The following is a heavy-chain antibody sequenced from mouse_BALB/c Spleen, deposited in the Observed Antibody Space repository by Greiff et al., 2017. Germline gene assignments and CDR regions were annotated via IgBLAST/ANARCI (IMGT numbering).Heavy chain of an antibody. CDR1: GFTFSSYG. Sequence: EVKLMESGGGLVQPGGSLKLSCAASGFTFSSYGMSWVRQTPDKRLELVATINSNGGSTYYPDSVKGRFTISRDNAKNTLYLQMSSLKSEDTAMYYCARDLRLPYAMDYWGQGTTLTVSS. D-gene: IGHD1-2*01. V-gene: IGHV5-6-3*01. J-gene: IGHJ2*01. CDR3: ARDLRLPYAMDY. CDR2: INSNGGST.